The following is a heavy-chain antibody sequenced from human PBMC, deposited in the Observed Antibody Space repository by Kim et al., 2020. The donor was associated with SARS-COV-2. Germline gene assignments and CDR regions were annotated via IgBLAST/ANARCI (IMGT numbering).Heavy chain of an antibody. V-gene: IGHV1-2*02. CDR3: AIVAAAAPRGGMDV. CDR2: INPNSGGT. CDR1: GYTFTGYY. D-gene: IGHD6-13*01. Sequence: ASVKVSCKASGYTFTGYYMHWVRQAPGQGLEWMGWINPNSGGTNYAQKFQGRVTMTRDTSISTAYMELSRLRSDDTAVYYCAIVAAAAPRGGMDVWGQGTTVTVSS. J-gene: IGHJ6*02.